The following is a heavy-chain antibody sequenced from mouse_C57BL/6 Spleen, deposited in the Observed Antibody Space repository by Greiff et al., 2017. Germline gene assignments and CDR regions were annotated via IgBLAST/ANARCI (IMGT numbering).Heavy chain of an antibody. Sequence: VKLQESGAELVKPGASVKLSCKASGYTFTEYTIHWVKQRSGQGLEWIGWFYPGSGSIKYNEKFKDKATLTADKSSSTVYMELSRLTSEDSAVYFCARHEDAPRDGYYLWFAYWGQGTLVTVSA. V-gene: IGHV1-62-2*01. J-gene: IGHJ3*01. CDR2: FYPGSGSI. D-gene: IGHD2-3*01. CDR1: GYTFTEYT. CDR3: ARHEDAPRDGYYLWFAY.